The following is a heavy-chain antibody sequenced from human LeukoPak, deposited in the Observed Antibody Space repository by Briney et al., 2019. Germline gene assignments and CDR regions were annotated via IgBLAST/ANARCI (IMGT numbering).Heavy chain of an antibody. J-gene: IGHJ4*02. V-gene: IGHV4-61*01. D-gene: IGHD6-13*01. CDR2: IYYSGST. Sequence: SETLSPTCTVSGGSVSSGCYYWSWIRQPPGKGLEWIGYIYYSGSTNYNPSLKSRVTISVDTSKNQFSLKLSSVTAADTAVYYCARGREYSSSWYALGYWGQGTLVTVSS. CDR3: ARGREYSSSWYALGY. CDR1: GGSVSSGCYY.